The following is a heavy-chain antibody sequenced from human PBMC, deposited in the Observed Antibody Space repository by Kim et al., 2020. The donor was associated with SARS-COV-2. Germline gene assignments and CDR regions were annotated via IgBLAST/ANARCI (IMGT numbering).Heavy chain of an antibody. D-gene: IGHD1-1*01. V-gene: IGHV3-73*01. Sequence: SVTGRCTISRDDSKNTAYLEMSGLKTEDTALYYCTRIPATTLAFWDAFDIWGQGTMVTVSS. CDR3: TRIPATTLAFWDAFDI. J-gene: IGHJ3*02.